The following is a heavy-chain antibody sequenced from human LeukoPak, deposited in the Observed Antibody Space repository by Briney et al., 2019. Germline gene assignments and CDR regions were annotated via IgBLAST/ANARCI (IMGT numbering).Heavy chain of an antibody. CDR2: IKSKTDGGTT. CDR3: TTMNRGRYSSGWYVPDY. CDR1: GFTVSSNY. J-gene: IGHJ4*02. D-gene: IGHD6-19*01. V-gene: IGHV3-15*01. Sequence: PGGSLRLSCAASGFTVSSNYMSWVRQAPGKGLEWVGRIKSKTDGGTTDYAAPVKGRFTISRDDSKNTLYLQMNSLKTEDTAVYYCTTMNRGRYSSGWYVPDYWGQGTLVTVSS.